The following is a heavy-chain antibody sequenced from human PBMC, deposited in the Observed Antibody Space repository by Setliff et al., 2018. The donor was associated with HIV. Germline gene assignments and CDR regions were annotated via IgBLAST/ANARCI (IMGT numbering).Heavy chain of an antibody. CDR2: INSNNGGT. J-gene: IGHJ4*02. Sequence: ASVKVSCKTSGYTFTAYYIHWVRQAPGQGLEWMGWINSNNGGTKYAQNFQGRITMTSDTSVNTVFIELSRLKSDDTALYYCARDLRNSNTLFGVLNFVFDLWGQGTLVTVSS. CDR3: ARDLRNSNTLFGVLNFVFDL. D-gene: IGHD3-3*01. CDR1: GYTFTAYY. V-gene: IGHV1-2*02.